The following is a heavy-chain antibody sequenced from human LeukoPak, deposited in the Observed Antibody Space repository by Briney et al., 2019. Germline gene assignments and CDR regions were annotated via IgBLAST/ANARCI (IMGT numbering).Heavy chain of an antibody. V-gene: IGHV3-48*03. D-gene: IGHD3-10*01. CDR2: ISSTSITM. Sequence: PGGSLRLSCAASGFSFSVYEMNWVRQAPGKGLEWVSYISSTSITMYYADSVKGRFTISRDNAKNSLYLQMNSLRAEDTAVYYCARDMERSFWYFDLWGRGTLVTVSS. CDR3: ARDMERSFWYFDL. CDR1: GFSFSVYE. J-gene: IGHJ2*01.